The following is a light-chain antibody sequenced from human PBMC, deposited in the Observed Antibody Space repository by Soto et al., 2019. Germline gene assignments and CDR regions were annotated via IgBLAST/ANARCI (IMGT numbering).Light chain of an antibody. V-gene: IGLV2-14*03. CDR2: DVS. CDR3: SSYTSSSSVV. J-gene: IGLJ2*01. Sequence: QSVLTQPASVYGSPGQSITISCTGTSSDVGGYDYVSWYQHHPGKAPKLMIYDVSNRPSGVSNRFSGSKSGNTASLTISGLQAADEADYYCSSYTSSSSVVFGGGTKLTVL. CDR1: SSDVGGYDY.